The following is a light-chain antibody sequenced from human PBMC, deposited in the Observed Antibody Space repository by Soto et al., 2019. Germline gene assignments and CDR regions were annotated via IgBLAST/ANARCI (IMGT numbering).Light chain of an antibody. CDR1: QSVSSSY. CDR2: GAS. J-gene: IGKJ5*01. Sequence: SQSVSSSYLAWYQQKPGQAPRLLIYGASSRATGIPDRFSGSGSGTNFTLTISRLESEDFAVDDWQQYARSPPALGQGTRLEIK. CDR3: QQYARSPPA. V-gene: IGKV3-20*01.